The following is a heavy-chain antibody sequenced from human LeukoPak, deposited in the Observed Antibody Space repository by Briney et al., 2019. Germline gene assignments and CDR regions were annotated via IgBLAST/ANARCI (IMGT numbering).Heavy chain of an antibody. CDR3: ARDDVGLALEYSSSSDY. Sequence: GGSLRLSCAASGFTFSSYSMNRVRQAPGKGLEWVSSISSSSSYIYYADSVKGRFTISRDNAKNSLYLQMNSLRAEDTAVYYCARDDVGLALEYSSSSDYWGQGTLVTVSS. V-gene: IGHV3-21*01. CDR1: GFTFSSYS. CDR2: ISSSSSYI. D-gene: IGHD6-6*01. J-gene: IGHJ4*02.